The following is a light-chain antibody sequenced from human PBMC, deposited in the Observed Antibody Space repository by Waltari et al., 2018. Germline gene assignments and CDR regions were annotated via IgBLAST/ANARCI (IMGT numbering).Light chain of an antibody. CDR3: SAWDSNLSAWV. Sequence: QAGLTQPPSVSKDLRQTATLTCTGNSNNVGNQGAAGLKQYQGHPPKLLFYRNNNRPSGISARFSSSRSRNTASLTITGLQPEDEADYYCSAWDSNLSAWVFGGGTKLTVL. CDR2: RNN. CDR1: SNNVGNQG. J-gene: IGLJ3*02. V-gene: IGLV10-54*04.